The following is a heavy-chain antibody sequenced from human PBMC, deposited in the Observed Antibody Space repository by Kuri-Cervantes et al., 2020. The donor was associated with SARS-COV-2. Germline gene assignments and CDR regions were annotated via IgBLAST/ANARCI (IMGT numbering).Heavy chain of an antibody. CDR1: GGSISSYY. V-gene: IGHV4-59*01. CDR3: AGSSGWYTYYYYGMDV. CDR2: IYYGGST. D-gene: IGHD6-19*01. Sequence: GSLRLSCTVSGGSISSYYWSWIRQPPGKGLEWIGYIYYGGSTNYNPSLKSRVTISVDTSKNQFSLKLSSVTAADTAVYYCAGSSGWYTYYYYGMDVWGQGTTVTVSS. J-gene: IGHJ6*02.